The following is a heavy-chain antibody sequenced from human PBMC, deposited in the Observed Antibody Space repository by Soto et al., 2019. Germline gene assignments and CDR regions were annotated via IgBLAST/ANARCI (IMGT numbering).Heavy chain of an antibody. CDR2: ISGSGGST. CDR3: AKVPKKTTVTGNGAFDI. D-gene: IGHD4-4*01. J-gene: IGHJ3*02. CDR1: GFTFSSYA. Sequence: GGSLRLSCAASGFTFSSYAMSWVRQAPGKGLEWVSAISGSGGSTYYADSVKGRFTISRDNSKNTLYLQMNSLRAEDTAVYYCAKVPKKTTVTGNGAFDIWGQGTMVTVSS. V-gene: IGHV3-23*01.